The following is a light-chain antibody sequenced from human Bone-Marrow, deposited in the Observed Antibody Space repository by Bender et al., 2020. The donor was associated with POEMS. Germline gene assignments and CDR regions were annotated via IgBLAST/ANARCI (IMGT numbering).Light chain of an antibody. CDR3: QAWDSITVV. CDR1: KLGDTY. J-gene: IGLJ2*01. V-gene: IGLV3-1*01. Sequence: SYELTQPPSVSVSPGQTASIPCSGDKLGDTYACWYLHKPGQSPVLIIYQDSTRPSGIPERFSAFTSGNTATLTISGTQAMDEADYYCQAWDSITVVFGGGTKLTVL. CDR2: QDS.